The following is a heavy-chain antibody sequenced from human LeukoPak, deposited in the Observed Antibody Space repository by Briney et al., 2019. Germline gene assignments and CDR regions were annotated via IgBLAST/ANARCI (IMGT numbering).Heavy chain of an antibody. D-gene: IGHD2-2*01. CDR3: ANREYCSSTSCYYFDY. CDR2: IRYDGSNK. J-gene: IGHJ4*02. CDR1: GFTFSSYG. Sequence: GGSLRLSCAASGFTFSSYGMHWVRQAPGKGLEWVAFIRYDGSNKYYADSVKGRFTISRDNSKNTLYLQMNGLRAEDTAVYYCANREYCSSTSCYYFDYWGQGTLVTVSS. V-gene: IGHV3-30*02.